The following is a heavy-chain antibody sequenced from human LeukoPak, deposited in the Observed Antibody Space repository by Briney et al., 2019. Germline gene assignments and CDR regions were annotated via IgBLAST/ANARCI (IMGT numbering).Heavy chain of an antibody. J-gene: IGHJ3*02. CDR2: MNPNSGNT. CDR1: GYTFTSYD. CDR3: ARSGDSSWDAFDI. V-gene: IGHV1-8*01. Sequence: ASVKVSCKASGYTFTSYDINWVRQATGQGLEWMGWMNPNSGNTGYAQKFQGRVTMARNTSISTAYMELSSLRSEDTAVYYCARSGDSSWDAFDIWGQGTMVTVSS. D-gene: IGHD3-22*01.